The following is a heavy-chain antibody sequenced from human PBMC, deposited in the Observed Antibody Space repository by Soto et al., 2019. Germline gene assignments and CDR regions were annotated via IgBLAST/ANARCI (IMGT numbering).Heavy chain of an antibody. V-gene: IGHV3-43*01. Sequence: EVQLVESGEVVVRPGGSLRLCCAASGFTFDDYTMHWVRQAPGKGLEWVSLISWDGGSTYYADSVKGRFTISRDNSKNSLYLQMNSLRTEDTALYYCAKDGGFYDILTGYNYYGMDVWGQGTTVTVSS. CDR1: GFTFDDYT. CDR3: AKDGGFYDILTGYNYYGMDV. J-gene: IGHJ6*02. D-gene: IGHD3-9*01. CDR2: ISWDGGST.